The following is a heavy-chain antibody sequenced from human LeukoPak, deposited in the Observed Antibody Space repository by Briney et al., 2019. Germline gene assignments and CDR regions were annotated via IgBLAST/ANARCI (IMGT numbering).Heavy chain of an antibody. J-gene: IGHJ4*02. CDR2: ISNRGDYI. V-gene: IGHV3-21*06. Sequence: GGSLRLSCSASGFTFTSYSMNWVRQAPGKGLEWVSSISNRGDYIYYADSVKGRFTISRDNAKNSLRLQINSLRAEDTAVYYCARDLTIAGRRLDDWGQGTLVTVSS. D-gene: IGHD6-6*01. CDR1: GFTFTSYS. CDR3: ARDLTIAGRRLDD.